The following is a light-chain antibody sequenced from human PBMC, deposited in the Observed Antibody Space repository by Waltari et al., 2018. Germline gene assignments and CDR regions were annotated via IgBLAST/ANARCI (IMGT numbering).Light chain of an antibody. CDR2: KGS. Sequence: DIQMTQSPSTLSASVGDRVTITCRASQSISSWVAWYQHKPGKAPELLIYKGSSLKSGVPSRFSGSGSGTQFTLTISSLQPDDFATYYCQQYNSYSPRSFGQGTKVELK. V-gene: IGKV1-5*03. J-gene: IGKJ2*01. CDR1: QSISSW. CDR3: QQYNSYSPRS.